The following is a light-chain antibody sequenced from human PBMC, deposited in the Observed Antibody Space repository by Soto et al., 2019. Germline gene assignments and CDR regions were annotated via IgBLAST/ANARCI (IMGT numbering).Light chain of an antibody. Sequence: QSVLTQPPSVSAAPGQTVTISCSGASSNIGKNYVSWYQQLPGAAPKLVIFDTNKRPSGIPDRFSGSKSGTSAALDITALQTGDEADYYCGTWDTSLSAVVFGGGTKLPS. CDR2: DTN. J-gene: IGLJ2*01. CDR3: GTWDTSLSAVV. V-gene: IGLV1-51*01. CDR1: SSNIGKNY.